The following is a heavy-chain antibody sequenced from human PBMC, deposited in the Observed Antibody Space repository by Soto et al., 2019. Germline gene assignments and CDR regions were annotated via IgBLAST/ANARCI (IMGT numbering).Heavy chain of an antibody. CDR1: GGTFSSYA. V-gene: IGHV1-69*01. J-gene: IGHJ6*02. Sequence: QVQLVQSGAEVKKPGSSVKVSCKASGGTFSSYAISWVRQAPGQGLEWMGGIIPIFGTANYAQKFQGRVTITADESTSTADMELSSLRSEDTAVYYCARVPGIAAEGRPNYYYYYGMDVWGQGTTVTVSS. D-gene: IGHD6-13*01. CDR2: IIPIFGTA. CDR3: ARVPGIAAEGRPNYYYYYGMDV.